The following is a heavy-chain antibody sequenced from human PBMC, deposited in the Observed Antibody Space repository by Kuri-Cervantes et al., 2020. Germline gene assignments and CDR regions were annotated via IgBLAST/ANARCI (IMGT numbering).Heavy chain of an antibody. J-gene: IGHJ3*02. D-gene: IGHD6-19*01. CDR1: GFTFDGYA. Sequence: SLKISCAASGFTFDGYAMHWVRQAPGKGLEWVSGISWNSGSIGYADSVKGRFTISRDNAKNSLYLQMNSLRAEDTALYYCAKDMGSSGWYGRFDAFDIWGQGTMVTVSS. CDR3: AKDMGSSGWYGRFDAFDI. V-gene: IGHV3-9*01. CDR2: ISWNSGSI.